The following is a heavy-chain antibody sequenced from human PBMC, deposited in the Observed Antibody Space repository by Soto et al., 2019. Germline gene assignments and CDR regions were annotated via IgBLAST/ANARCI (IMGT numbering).Heavy chain of an antibody. CDR3: VKNSGWFNA. Sequence: PGGSLRLSCATSGFTFGTTDMSWVRQAPGEGLEWVSTIDGRRGITYYADSVKGRFTISRDNSRNTVYLQMNSLRGDDTALYYCVKNSGWFNAWGQGALVTVSS. CDR2: IDGRRGIT. J-gene: IGHJ5*02. D-gene: IGHD3-10*01. V-gene: IGHV3-23*01. CDR1: GFTFGTTD.